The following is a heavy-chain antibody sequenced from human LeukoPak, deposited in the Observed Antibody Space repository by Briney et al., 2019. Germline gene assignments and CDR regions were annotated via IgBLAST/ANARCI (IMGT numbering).Heavy chain of an antibody. J-gene: IGHJ4*02. CDR1: GFSFSTCA. CDR2: ISGGGDGA. D-gene: IGHD5-18*01. CDR3: AKRTRGYSYGTLDY. V-gene: IGHV3-23*01. Sequence: GGSLRLSCAASGFSFSTCAMNWVRQAPGKGLEWVSTISGGGDGALYADSVKGRFTISRDNSKNTLFLQMNSLRAEDTAVYYCAKRTRGYSYGTLDYWGQGTLVTVSS.